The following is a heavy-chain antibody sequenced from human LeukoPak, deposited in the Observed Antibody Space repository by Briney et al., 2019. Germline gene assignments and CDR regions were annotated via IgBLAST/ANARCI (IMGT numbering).Heavy chain of an antibody. D-gene: IGHD3-3*01. CDR1: GFTFGKYW. Sequence: GGSLRLSCVASGFTFGKYWMSWVRQARGKGLEWVANIKLDGSEKNYVDSVKGRFTISRDNTKNSLYLQMNSLRAEDTAVYYCARERHSAWVGVGAFDYWGQGTLVTVSS. CDR3: ARERHSAWVGVGAFDY. V-gene: IGHV3-7*01. CDR2: IKLDGSEK. J-gene: IGHJ4*02.